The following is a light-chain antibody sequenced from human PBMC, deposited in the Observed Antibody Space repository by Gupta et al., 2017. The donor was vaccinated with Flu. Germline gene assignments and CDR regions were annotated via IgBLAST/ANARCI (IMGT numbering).Light chain of an antibody. CDR2: VAS. CDR3: KQERQTPKT. J-gene: IGKJ1*01. CDR1: QSRRHSNGYNY. V-gene: IGKV2-28*01. Sequence: GTPGEPAAISCSASQSRRHSNGYNYLDWYLQKPGQAPQLLIYVASKRAAGVPDRFSGSGSGTDFTLKISRVEAEDVGIYYCKQERQTPKTFGHGTKVDIK.